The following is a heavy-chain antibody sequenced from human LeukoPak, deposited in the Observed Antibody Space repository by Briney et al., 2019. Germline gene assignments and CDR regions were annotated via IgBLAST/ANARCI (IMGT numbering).Heavy chain of an antibody. J-gene: IGHJ4*02. CDR1: GFTFSSYS. D-gene: IGHD6-19*01. V-gene: IGHV3-21*01. CDR3: AAVQTQWLLGY. CDR2: ISSSSSYI. Sequence: RPGGSLRLSCAASGFTFSSYSMNWVRQAPGKGLEWVSSISSSSSYIYYAGSVKGRFTISRDNAKHSLYLQMTSLRAEDTAVYYCAAVQTQWLLGYWGQGTLVTVSS.